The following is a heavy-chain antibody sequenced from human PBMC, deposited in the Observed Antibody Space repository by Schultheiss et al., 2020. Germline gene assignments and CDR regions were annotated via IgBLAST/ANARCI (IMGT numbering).Heavy chain of an antibody. CDR1: GGSFSGYY. CDR2: IYHSGST. D-gene: IGHD6-13*01. J-gene: IGHJ4*02. CDR3: ARRDGYGKGPRPPTTIAAASPLDY. V-gene: IGHV4-34*01. Sequence: SETLSLTCAVYGGSFSGYYWGWIRQPPGKGLEWIGEIYHSGSTNYNPSLKSRVTISVDTSKNQFSLKLSSVTAADTAVYFCARRDGYGKGPRPPTTIAAASPLDYWGQGTLVTVSS.